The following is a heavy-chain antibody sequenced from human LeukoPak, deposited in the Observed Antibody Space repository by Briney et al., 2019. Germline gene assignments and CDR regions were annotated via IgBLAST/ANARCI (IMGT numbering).Heavy chain of an antibody. J-gene: IGHJ6*02. CDR1: GFTFSRYW. Sequence: GGSLRLSCAASGFTFSRYWRHWVRQAPGKGLVWVSRINSDGSSTSYADSVKGRFTISRDNAKNTLYLQMNSLRAEDTAVYYCATGQGHGMDVWGQGTTVTVSS. CDR3: ATGQGHGMDV. CDR2: INSDGSST. D-gene: IGHD1-14*01. V-gene: IGHV3-74*01.